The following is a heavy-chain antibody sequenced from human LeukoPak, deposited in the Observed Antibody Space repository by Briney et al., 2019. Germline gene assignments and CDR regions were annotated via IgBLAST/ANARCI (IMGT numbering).Heavy chain of an antibody. J-gene: IGHJ3*02. V-gene: IGHV4-59*01. Sequence: SETLSLTCTVSGGSISSYYWSWIRQPPGKGLEWIGYIYYSGGTNCNPSLKRRVTISIDTSKNQFSLKLSSVTAADTAVYDCARDPPPYGSGSLVAFDIWGQGTMVTVSS. CDR3: ARDPPPYGSGSLVAFDI. CDR2: IYYSGGT. CDR1: GGSISSYY. D-gene: IGHD3-10*01.